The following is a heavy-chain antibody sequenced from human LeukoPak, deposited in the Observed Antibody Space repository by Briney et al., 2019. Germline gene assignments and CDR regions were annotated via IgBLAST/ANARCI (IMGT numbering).Heavy chain of an antibody. CDR1: GFTFSDYY. V-gene: IGHV3-11*01. Sequence: GGSLRLSCAASGFTFSDYYMSWIRQAPGKGLEWVSYISSSGSTIYYADSVKGRFTISRDNAKNSLYLQMNSLRAEDTAVYYCARGRGLWSGRTYYYYGMDVWGQGTTVTISS. D-gene: IGHD3-3*01. CDR3: ARGRGLWSGRTYYYYGMDV. CDR2: ISSSGSTI. J-gene: IGHJ6*02.